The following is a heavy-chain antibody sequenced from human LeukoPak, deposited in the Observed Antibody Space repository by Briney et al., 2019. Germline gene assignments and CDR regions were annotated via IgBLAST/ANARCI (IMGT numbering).Heavy chain of an antibody. CDR3: VGGSLGF. CDR2: ITVASGNT. CDR1: GYTFITSS. Sequence: ASVKVSCTTLGYTFITSSIYWVRQAPGQRLEWLGWITVASGNTRYSENLQGRVTLTRDTSANTAYMELRNLKSEDTAVYYCVGGSLGFWGQRTLVTVSP. V-gene: IGHV1-3*01. J-gene: IGHJ4*02.